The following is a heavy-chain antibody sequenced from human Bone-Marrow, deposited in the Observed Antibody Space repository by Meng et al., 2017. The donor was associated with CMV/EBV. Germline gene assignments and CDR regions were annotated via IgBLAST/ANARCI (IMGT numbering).Heavy chain of an antibody. CDR3: ASTAPGYYDSSSDI. J-gene: IGHJ3*02. D-gene: IGHD3-22*01. V-gene: IGHV1-69*05. CDR2: IIPIFGTA. Sequence: SVKVSCKASGGTFSSYAISWVRQAPGQGLEWMGGIIPIFGTANYAQKFQGRVTITTDESTSTAYMELSSLRSEDTAVYYCASTAPGYYDSSSDIWGQGTMVTVSS. CDR1: GGTFSSYA.